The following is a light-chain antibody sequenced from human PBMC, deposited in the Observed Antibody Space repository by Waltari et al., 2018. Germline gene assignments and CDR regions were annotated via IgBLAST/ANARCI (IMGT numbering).Light chain of an antibody. CDR1: QSVGRT. J-gene: IGKJ1*01. V-gene: IGKV3-20*01. CDR2: GAS. Sequence: EIVFTQSPGTLSLSPGERATLSCRASQSVGRTLAGYQQKPGQAPRLLIYGASSRATDIPDRFSGSGSGTDFSLTINRLEPEEFAVYFCQHYVRLPATFGQGTKVEIK. CDR3: QHYVRLPAT.